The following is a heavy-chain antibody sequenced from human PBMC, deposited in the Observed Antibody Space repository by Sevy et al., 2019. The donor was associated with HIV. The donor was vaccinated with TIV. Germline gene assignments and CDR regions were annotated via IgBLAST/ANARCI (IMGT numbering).Heavy chain of an antibody. Sequence: GGSLRLSCAVSGFAVSDNCMSWVRQSPGKGLEWVSVIFSGGRTSYADSVKGGFTDSTDGSKNTLYLQMDNLRAEDTATYYCGRDRVVHNDYIFVAYYYGMDVWGQGTTVTVSS. V-gene: IGHV3-53*01. J-gene: IGHJ6*02. CDR3: GRDRVVHNDYIFVAYYYGMDV. CDR1: GFAVSDNC. CDR2: IFSGGRT. D-gene: IGHD4-4*01.